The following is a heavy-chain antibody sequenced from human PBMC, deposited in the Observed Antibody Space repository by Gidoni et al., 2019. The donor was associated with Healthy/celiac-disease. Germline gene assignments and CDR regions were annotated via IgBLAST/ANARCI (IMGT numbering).Heavy chain of an antibody. CDR1: GGSISSSSYY. CDR2: IYYSGST. D-gene: IGHD5-12*01. J-gene: IGHJ4*02. Sequence: QLQLQESGPGLVKLSETLSLTCTVSGGSISSSSYYWGWIRQPPGKGLEWIGSIYYSGSTYYNPSLKSRVTISVDTSKNQFSLKLSSVTAADTAVYYCARQKNIVATDDYWGQGTLVTVSS. V-gene: IGHV4-39*01. CDR3: ARQKNIVATDDY.